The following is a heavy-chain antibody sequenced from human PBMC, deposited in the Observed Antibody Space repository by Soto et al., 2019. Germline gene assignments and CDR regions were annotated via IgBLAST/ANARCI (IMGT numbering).Heavy chain of an antibody. D-gene: IGHD3-22*01. V-gene: IGHV1-18*04. Sequence: ASVKVSCRASGYTFTSYGSSWVRQAPGQGLEWMGWISAYNGNTNYAQKLQGRVTMTTDTSTSTAYMELRSLRSDDTAVYYCARQYYYDSTGYYYGYGFESLGRRTMV. CDR2: ISAYNGNT. J-gene: IGHJ3*02. CDR3: ARQYYYDSTGYYYGYGFES. CDR1: GYTFTSYG.